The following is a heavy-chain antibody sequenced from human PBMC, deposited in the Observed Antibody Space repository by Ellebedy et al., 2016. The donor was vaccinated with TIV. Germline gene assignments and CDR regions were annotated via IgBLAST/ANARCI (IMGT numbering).Heavy chain of an antibody. V-gene: IGHV4-34*01. CDR1: GGSFSGYY. Sequence: SETLSLTXAVYGGSFSGYYWSWIRQPPGKGLEWIGEINHSGSTNYNPSLKSRVTISVDTSKNQFSLKLSSVTAADTAVYYCARAGGSYLPFDYWGQGTLVTVSS. CDR2: INHSGST. J-gene: IGHJ4*02. D-gene: IGHD1-26*01. CDR3: ARAGGSYLPFDY.